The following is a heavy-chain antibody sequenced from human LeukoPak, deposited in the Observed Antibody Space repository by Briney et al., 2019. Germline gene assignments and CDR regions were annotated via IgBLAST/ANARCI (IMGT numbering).Heavy chain of an antibody. CDR2: ISASGGGT. D-gene: IGHD2-2*01. J-gene: IGHJ4*02. Sequence: PAGSLRLSCAASGFTFSSYAMTWVRQAPGKGLEWVSVISASGGGTSYADSVKGRSTISRDNSKNMLYLQMNSLSVEDTAVYYCAKGRSTSWKASYYFDYWGQGTQLTVSS. CDR1: GFTFSSYA. CDR3: AKGRSTSWKASYYFDY. V-gene: IGHV3-23*01.